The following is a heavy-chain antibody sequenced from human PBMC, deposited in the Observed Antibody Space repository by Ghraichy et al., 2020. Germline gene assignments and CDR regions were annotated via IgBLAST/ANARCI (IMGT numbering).Heavy chain of an antibody. V-gene: IGHV3-7*03. J-gene: IGHJ5*02. CDR2: ISPGGSEK. D-gene: IGHD2-2*01. CDR1: GFRFSNYW. Sequence: GGSLRLSCAGSGFRFSNYWMNWVRQTPGRGLEWVANISPGGSEKYYVDSVKGRFTVSRDNAQTSLYLEMKSLRAEDTALYYCARVLWDRVDATAAMAGTCFDKWGQGTLVTVSS. CDR3: ARVLWDRVDATAAMAGTCFDK.